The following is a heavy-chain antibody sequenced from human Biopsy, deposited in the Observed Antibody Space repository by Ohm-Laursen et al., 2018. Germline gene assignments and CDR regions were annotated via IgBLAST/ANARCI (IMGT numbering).Heavy chain of an antibody. J-gene: IGHJ4*02. CDR2: INCKTGAT. D-gene: IGHD2-8*01. CDR1: SYTFTDYN. V-gene: IGHV1-2*02. Sequence: ASVKVSCKPSSYTFTDYNIHWMRQAPGQGLEWLGYINCKTGATNYAQKFQGTVTMTRDTSINTAYLALGSLRSSDTAIYYCARDPLNGHKHFDYWGQGSLVTVSS. CDR3: ARDPLNGHKHFDY.